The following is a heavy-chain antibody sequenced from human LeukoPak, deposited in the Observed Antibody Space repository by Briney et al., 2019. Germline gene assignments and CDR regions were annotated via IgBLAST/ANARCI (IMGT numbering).Heavy chain of an antibody. D-gene: IGHD1-26*01. J-gene: IGHJ6*03. V-gene: IGHV4-38-2*02. CDR3: ARVQGDYFIDV. CDR1: GYDISSGYY. CDR2: IYHGGNT. Sequence: SETLSLTCSVSGYDISSGYYWGWIRQSSGKGLEWIGSIYHGGNTYYSQSLKSRVTISIDASKNQFSLRLTSVIAEDTAVYYCARVQGDYFIDVWGKGTTVTVSS.